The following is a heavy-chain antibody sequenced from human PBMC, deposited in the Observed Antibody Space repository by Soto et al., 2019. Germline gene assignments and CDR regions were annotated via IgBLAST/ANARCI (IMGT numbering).Heavy chain of an antibody. J-gene: IGHJ5*02. CDR1: GFSFTGYY. CDR2: INAHSGGT. D-gene: IGHD6-6*01. V-gene: IGHV1-2*02. Sequence: ASVKVSCKASGFSFTGYYIHWLRQAPGQGLEWMGWINAHSGGTEYAQKFQGRVTLTRDTSIATAYLTLTSLTSDDMALYYCAKDLTRQLAYWLDPWGQGTQVTVS. CDR3: AKDLTRQLAYWLDP.